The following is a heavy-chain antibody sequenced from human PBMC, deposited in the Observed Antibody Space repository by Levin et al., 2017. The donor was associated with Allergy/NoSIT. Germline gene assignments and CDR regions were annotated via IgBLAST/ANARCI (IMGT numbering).Heavy chain of an antibody. CDR1: GYSFTSYW. CDR2: IYPGDSDT. D-gene: IGHD1-26*01. J-gene: IGHJ5*02. V-gene: IGHV5-51*01. CDR3: ARLPLGFQEESWFDP. Sequence: GGSLRLSCKGSGYSFTSYWIGWVRQMPGKGLEWMGIIYPGDSDTRYSPSFQGQVTISADKSISTAYLQWSSLKASDTAMYYCARLPLGFQEESWFDPWGQGTLVTVSS.